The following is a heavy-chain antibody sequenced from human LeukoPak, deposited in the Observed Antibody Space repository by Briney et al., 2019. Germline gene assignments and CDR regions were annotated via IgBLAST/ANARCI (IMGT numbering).Heavy chain of an antibody. CDR2: IYYSGST. CDR3: ARGDLAGGVSAFDI. V-gene: IGHV4-59*08. Sequence: SETLSLTCTVSGGSISSYYWSWIRQPPGKGLEWIGYIYYSGSTNYNPSLKSRVTISGDTSKNQFSLKLSSVTAADTAVYYCARGDLAGGVSAFDIWGQGTMVTVSS. J-gene: IGHJ3*02. D-gene: IGHD2-8*01. CDR1: GGSISSYY.